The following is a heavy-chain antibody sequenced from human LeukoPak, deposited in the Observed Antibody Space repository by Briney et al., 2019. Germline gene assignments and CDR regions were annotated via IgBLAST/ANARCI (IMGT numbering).Heavy chain of an antibody. D-gene: IGHD2-15*01. CDR2: ISYDGSNK. Sequence: GGSLRLSCAASGFTFSDYNMNWVRQAPGKGLERVAFISYDGSNKYYADSVKGRFTISRDNSKNTLYLQMNSLRAEDTAVYYCAKALLGYCSGGSCYHVPGYWGQGTLVTVSS. J-gene: IGHJ4*02. V-gene: IGHV3-30*18. CDR1: GFTFSDYN. CDR3: AKALLGYCSGGSCYHVPGY.